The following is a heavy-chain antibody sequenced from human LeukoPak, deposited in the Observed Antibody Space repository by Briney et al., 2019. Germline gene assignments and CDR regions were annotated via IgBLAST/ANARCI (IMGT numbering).Heavy chain of an antibody. Sequence: SETLSLTCTVSGGSISSYYWSWIRQPPGKGLEWIGYIYYSGSTNYNPSLKSRVTISVDTSKNQFSLRLSSVTAADTAVYYCARTKHPLSSWIDYWGQGTLVTVSS. CDR1: GGSISSYY. D-gene: IGHD1-1*01. J-gene: IGHJ4*02. V-gene: IGHV4-59*01. CDR2: IYYSGST. CDR3: ARTKHPLSSWIDY.